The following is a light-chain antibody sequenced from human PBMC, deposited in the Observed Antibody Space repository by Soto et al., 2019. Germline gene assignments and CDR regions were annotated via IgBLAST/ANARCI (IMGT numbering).Light chain of an antibody. CDR3: QSYDSSLSAYV. CDR2: GNS. Sequence: QSVLTRPPSVSGAPGQRVTISCTGSSSNIGALYDVHWYQQLPGTAPKLLIYGNSNRPSGVPDRFSGSKSGTSASLAITGLQAEDEADYYCQSYDSSLSAYVFGTGTKVTVL. CDR1: SSNIGALYD. V-gene: IGLV1-40*01. J-gene: IGLJ1*01.